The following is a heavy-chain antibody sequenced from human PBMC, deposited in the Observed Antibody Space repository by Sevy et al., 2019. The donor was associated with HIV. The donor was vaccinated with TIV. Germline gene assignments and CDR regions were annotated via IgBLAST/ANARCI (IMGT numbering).Heavy chain of an antibody. Sequence: GGSLRLSCAVSGFSFDSYGMTWVRQAPGKGLEWVSGISGSGTRTYYADSVKGRFIISRDNSKNTLYLQMNSLRSEDTATYYCEKGGGGHYDPDEIGYYFYYYNMDVWGKGTTVTVSS. V-gene: IGHV3-23*01. J-gene: IGHJ6*03. CDR1: GFSFDSYG. D-gene: IGHD3-22*01. CDR2: ISGSGTRT. CDR3: EKGGGGHYDPDEIGYYFYYYNMDV.